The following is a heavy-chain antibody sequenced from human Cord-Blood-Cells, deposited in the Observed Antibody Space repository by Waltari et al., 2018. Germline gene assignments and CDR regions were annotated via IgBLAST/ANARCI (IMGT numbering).Heavy chain of an antibody. J-gene: IGHJ3*02. V-gene: IGHV4-39*01. CDR2: IYYSGST. Sequence: QLQLQESGPGLVKPSETLSLTCTVPGGSISSSSYYWGWIRQPPGKGLEWIGSIYYSGSTYYNPSRKSRVTISVDTSKNQFSLKLSSVTAADTAVYYCATMYSSSWYGGNAFDIWGQGTMVTVSS. CDR3: ATMYSSSWYGGNAFDI. D-gene: IGHD6-13*01. CDR1: GGSISSSSYY.